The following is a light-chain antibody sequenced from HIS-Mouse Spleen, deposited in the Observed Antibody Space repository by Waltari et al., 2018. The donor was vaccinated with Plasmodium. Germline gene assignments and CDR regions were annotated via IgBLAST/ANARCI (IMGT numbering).Light chain of an antibody. Sequence: IVLTHSPATLSLSHGERATLSCRASQSVSSFLAGYQQKPGQAPRLRIYDAANRASGISARFSGSGYGTDFALTISRLEAEDFADYDCQQRSNWPRVRTFGGGTKVEIK. CDR3: QQRSNWPRVRT. CDR2: DAA. V-gene: IGKV3-11*01. J-gene: IGKJ4*02. CDR1: QSVSSF.